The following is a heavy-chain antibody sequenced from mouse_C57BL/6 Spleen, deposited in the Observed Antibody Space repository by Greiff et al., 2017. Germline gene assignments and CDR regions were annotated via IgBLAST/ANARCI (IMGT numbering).Heavy chain of an antibody. CDR3: ARAHYYYGSSYAMDY. CDR2: INPSNGGT. D-gene: IGHD1-1*01. J-gene: IGHJ4*01. Sequence: QVQLQQSGTELVKPGASVKLSCKASGYTFTSYWMHWVKQRPGQGLEWIGNINPSNGGTNYNEKFKSKATLTVDKSSSTAYMQLSSLTSEDSAVYYCARAHYYYGSSYAMDYWGQGTSVTVSS. CDR1: GYTFTSYW. V-gene: IGHV1-53*01.